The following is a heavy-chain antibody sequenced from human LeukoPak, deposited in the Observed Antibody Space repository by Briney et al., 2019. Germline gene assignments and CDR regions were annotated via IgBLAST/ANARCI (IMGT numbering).Heavy chain of an antibody. CDR2: INPSGGST. Sequence: ASVKVSCTASGYTFTSYYMHWVRQAPGQGLEWMGIINPSGGSTSYAQKFQGRVTMTRDTSTSTVYMELSSLRSEDTAVYYCARESRSHAFDIWGQGTMVTVSS. D-gene: IGHD5-24*01. CDR1: GYTFTSYY. J-gene: IGHJ3*02. V-gene: IGHV1-46*01. CDR3: ARESRSHAFDI.